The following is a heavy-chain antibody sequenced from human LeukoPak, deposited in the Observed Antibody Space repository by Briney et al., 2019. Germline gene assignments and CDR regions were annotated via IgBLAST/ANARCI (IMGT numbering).Heavy chain of an antibody. CDR2: TSPSIGST. CDR1: GGTFSTDS. D-gene: IGHD3-3*01. J-gene: IGHJ4*02. V-gene: IGHV1-69*08. CDR3: ARAPTILGAGGDY. Sequence: SVKVSCKASGGTFSTDSFIWIRQAPGQGLEWMGRTSPSIGSTSYSRKFQGRLTLTTDKSSGTAYMKLSSLTSDDTAVYYCARAPTILGAGGDYWGQGTLVTVSS.